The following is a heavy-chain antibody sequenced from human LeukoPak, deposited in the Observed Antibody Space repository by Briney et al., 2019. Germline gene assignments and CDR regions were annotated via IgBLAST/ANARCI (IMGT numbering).Heavy chain of an antibody. J-gene: IGHJ4*02. Sequence: GASVKVSCKASGGTFSSYAISWVRQAPGQGLEWMGWMNLNSGDTYYAQNFQGRFSITSDTSKSTTYMDPASLAPEDTAVYYCARVPVPAPRRGLYFDYWGQGTLVTVSS. CDR2: MNLNSGDT. CDR1: GGTFSSYA. D-gene: IGHD2-2*01. CDR3: ARVPVPAPRRGLYFDY. V-gene: IGHV1-8*02.